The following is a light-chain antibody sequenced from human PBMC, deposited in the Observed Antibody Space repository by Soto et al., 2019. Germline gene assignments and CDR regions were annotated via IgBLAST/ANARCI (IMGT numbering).Light chain of an antibody. J-gene: IGKJ4*01. V-gene: IGKV1D-13*01. Sequence: AIQLTQSPSSLSASVGDRVTLTCRASQGFGRALAWYQQNPGKAPKLLISDVSSLESGVPSRFSGSGSGTDFTLTISSLQPEDFATYYCQQFNNYPLTFGGGTKVEMK. CDR1: QGFGRA. CDR2: DVS. CDR3: QQFNNYPLT.